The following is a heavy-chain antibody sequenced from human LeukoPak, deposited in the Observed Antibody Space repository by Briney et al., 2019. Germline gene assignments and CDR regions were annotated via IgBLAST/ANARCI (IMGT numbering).Heavy chain of an antibody. D-gene: IGHD1-1*01. CDR2: IDYSGST. CDR3: ARQGYTDFSSRPFDY. V-gene: IGHV4-39*01. Sequence: SETLSFTCTLSRGSISSSGYYWGWIRQPPGKGLGWIGSIDYSGSTYYNPSLKRRVTISVDTSKQQFSLKLSAVTAADTAMYFCARQGYTDFSSRPFDYWGQGTLVTVSS. CDR1: RGSISSSGYY. J-gene: IGHJ4*02.